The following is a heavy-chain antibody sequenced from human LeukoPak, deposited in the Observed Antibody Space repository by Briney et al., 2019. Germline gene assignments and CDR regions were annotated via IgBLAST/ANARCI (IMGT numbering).Heavy chain of an antibody. D-gene: IGHD6-13*01. Sequence: GGSLRLSCAASGFTVSSNYMSWVRQAPGKGLEWVSVIYSGGSTYYADFVKGRFTISRDNSKNTLYLQMNSLRAEDTAVYYCARGMLESSSWYRYGYYYYYMDVWGKGTTVTISS. CDR3: ARGMLESSSWYRYGYYYYYMDV. V-gene: IGHV3-53*01. CDR1: GFTVSSNY. J-gene: IGHJ6*03. CDR2: IYSGGST.